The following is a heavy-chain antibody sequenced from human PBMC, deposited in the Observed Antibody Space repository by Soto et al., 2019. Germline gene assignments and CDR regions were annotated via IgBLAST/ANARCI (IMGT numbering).Heavy chain of an antibody. CDR2: ISGSGGST. D-gene: IGHD3-10*01. Sequence: QLGGSLRLSCAASGFTFSSYAMSWVRQAPGKGLEWVSAISGSGGSTYYADSVKGRFTISRDNSKNTLYLQMNSLRAEDTAVYYCAKDPGTTLWAHYYGSAHYGMDVWGQGTTVTVSS. CDR1: GFTFSSYA. CDR3: AKDPGTTLWAHYYGSAHYGMDV. V-gene: IGHV3-23*01. J-gene: IGHJ6*02.